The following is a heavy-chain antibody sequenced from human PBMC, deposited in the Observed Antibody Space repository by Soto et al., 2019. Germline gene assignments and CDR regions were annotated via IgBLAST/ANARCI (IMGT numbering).Heavy chain of an antibody. J-gene: IGHJ3*02. CDR1: RGSFSCSS. Sequence: SVKVCSKACRGSFSCSSRKWVRQAPGQRPEWMANILPIFGTADYAQKCQGRLTITADTSTNTAYMELRSLFSEDTAVYYCARGHEFGGNSDAYDIWGQGTVVTVSS. CDR2: ILPIFGTA. V-gene: IGHV1-69*06. CDR3: ARGHEFGGNSDAYDI. D-gene: IGHD3-10*01.